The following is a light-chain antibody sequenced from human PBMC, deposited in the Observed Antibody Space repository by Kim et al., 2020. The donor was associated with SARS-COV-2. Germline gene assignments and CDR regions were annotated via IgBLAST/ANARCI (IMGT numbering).Light chain of an antibody. CDR3: QSADSSGTYWV. J-gene: IGLJ3*02. Sequence: SYELTQPPSVSVSPGQTARITCSGDALPKQYAYWYQQKPGQAPVLVIYKDSERLSGIPERFSGSSSGTTVTLTISGVQAEDEADYYCQSADSSGTYWVFG. CDR1: ALPKQY. V-gene: IGLV3-25*03. CDR2: KDS.